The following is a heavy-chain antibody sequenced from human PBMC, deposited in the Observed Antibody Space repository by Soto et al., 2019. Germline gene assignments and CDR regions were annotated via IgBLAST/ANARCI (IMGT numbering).Heavy chain of an antibody. J-gene: IGHJ6*02. V-gene: IGHV3-30*18. Sequence: GGSLRLSCAASGFTCSSSVMHWVRQAPGKGLEWVALISYDGSNKYYADSVKGRFTISRDNSKNTLYLQMNSLRAEDTAVYYCAKGVIVKGYYFGIDVWGQGTMVTVSS. D-gene: IGHD3-16*02. CDR2: ISYDGSNK. CDR1: GFTCSSSV. CDR3: AKGVIVKGYYFGIDV.